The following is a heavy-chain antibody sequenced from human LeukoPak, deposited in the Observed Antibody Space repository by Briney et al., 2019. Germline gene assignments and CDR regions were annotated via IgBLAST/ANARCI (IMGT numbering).Heavy chain of an antibody. Sequence: GGSLRLSCAASGFTFSSYWMSWVRQAPGKGLKWVANIKQDGSEKYYVDSVKGRFTISRDNAKNSLYLQMNSLRAEDTAVYYCARDTKKYYYDSSGYHFQHWGQGTLVTVSS. V-gene: IGHV3-7*01. J-gene: IGHJ1*01. D-gene: IGHD3-22*01. CDR2: IKQDGSEK. CDR1: GFTFSSYW. CDR3: ARDTKKYYYDSSGYHFQH.